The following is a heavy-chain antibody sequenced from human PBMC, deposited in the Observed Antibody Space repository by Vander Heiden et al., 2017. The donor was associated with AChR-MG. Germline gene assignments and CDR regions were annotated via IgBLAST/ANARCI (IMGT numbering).Heavy chain of an antibody. D-gene: IGHD2-15*01. CDR1: GYSFTSHW. V-gene: IGHV5-51*01. CDR2: IYPGDSDT. Sequence: EVQLVQSGAEVKKPGESLKISCKGSGYSFTSHWIGWVRQMPGKGLEWMGIIYPGDSDTRYSPSFQGQVTISADKSISTAYLQWSSLKASDTAMYYCARQIDYCSGGSCYSDAFDIWGQGTMVTVSS. CDR3: ARQIDYCSGGSCYSDAFDI. J-gene: IGHJ3*02.